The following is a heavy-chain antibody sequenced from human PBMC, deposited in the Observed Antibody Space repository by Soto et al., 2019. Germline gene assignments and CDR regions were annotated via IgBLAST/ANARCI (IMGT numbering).Heavy chain of an antibody. CDR2: ISSSGTTI. J-gene: IGHJ4*02. Sequence: PGGSLRLSCAASGFTFSDFYMSWIRQAPGKGLEWVSYISSSGTTIYYADSVKGRFTISRDNAKNSLYLQMNSLRAEDTAVYYCATRYCSGGSCYAVALVYRGQGIPVSVSS. CDR3: ATRYCSGGSCYAVALVY. V-gene: IGHV3-11*01. D-gene: IGHD2-15*01. CDR1: GFTFSDFY.